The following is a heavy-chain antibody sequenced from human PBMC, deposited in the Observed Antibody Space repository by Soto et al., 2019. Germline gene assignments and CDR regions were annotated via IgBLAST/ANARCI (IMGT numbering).Heavy chain of an antibody. CDR1: GFTFRSYE. V-gene: IGHV3-48*03. CDR3: ARPQEIDNFWSLGYYYTVDV. D-gene: IGHD3-3*01. CDR2: ISSSGMTV. Sequence: GGSLRLSCVASGFTFRSYELNWVSQDLGKGLEWVSYISSSGMTVYYADSVKGRFTISRDNAKNALYLQMNNLRAEDTAVYYCARPQEIDNFWSLGYYYTVDVWGQGTTVTVSS. J-gene: IGHJ6*02.